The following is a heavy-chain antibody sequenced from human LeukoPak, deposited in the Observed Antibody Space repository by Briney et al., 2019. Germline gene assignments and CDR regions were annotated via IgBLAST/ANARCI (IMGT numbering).Heavy chain of an antibody. CDR1: GGSFSGYY. CDR2: IYYSGST. V-gene: IGHV4-59*01. Sequence: SETLSLTCAVHGGSFSGYYWSWLRQPPGKGLEWIGYIYYSGSTNYNPSLKSRVTISVDTSKNQFSLKLSSVTAADTAVYYCAREGDDYGDYGGLDYWGQGTLVTVSS. D-gene: IGHD4-17*01. CDR3: AREGDDYGDYGGLDY. J-gene: IGHJ4*02.